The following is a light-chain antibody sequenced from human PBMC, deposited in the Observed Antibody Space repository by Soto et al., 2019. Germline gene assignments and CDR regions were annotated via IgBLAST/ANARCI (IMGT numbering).Light chain of an antibody. J-gene: IGKJ2*01. CDR3: QQYGSTPPT. Sequence: EIVLTQSPGTLSLSPGERATLSCRASQSVTSSYLAWYQRKPGQAPRLLIFAASTRATGIPDRFSGSGSGTDFTLTISRLEPEDFALYYFQQYGSTPPTFGQGTKVEIK. V-gene: IGKV3-20*01. CDR1: QSVTSSY. CDR2: AAS.